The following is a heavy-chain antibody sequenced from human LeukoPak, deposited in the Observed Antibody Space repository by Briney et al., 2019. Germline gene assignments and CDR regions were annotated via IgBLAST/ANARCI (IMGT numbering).Heavy chain of an antibody. V-gene: IGHV3-9*01. Sequence: PGGSLRLSCAASGFTFDDYAMHWVRQAPGKGLEWVSGISWNSGSIGYADSVKGRFTISRDNAKNPLYLQMNSLRAEDTALYYCAKGSYSATWYYFDYWGQGTLVTVSS. J-gene: IGHJ4*02. CDR3: AKGSYSATWYYFDY. D-gene: IGHD6-13*01. CDR1: GFTFDDYA. CDR2: ISWNSGSI.